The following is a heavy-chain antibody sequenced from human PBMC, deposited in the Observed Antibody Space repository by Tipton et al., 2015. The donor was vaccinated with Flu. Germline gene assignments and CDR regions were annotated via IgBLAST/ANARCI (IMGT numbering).Heavy chain of an antibody. CDR3: ARDLWELHYFDY. V-gene: IGHV4-34*01. D-gene: IGHD1-26*01. CDR2: INHSGST. J-gene: IGHJ4*02. CDR1: GGSFSGYY. Sequence: TLSLTCAVYGGSFSGYYWSWIRQPPGKGLEWIGEINHSGSTNYNPSLKSRVTISEDTSKNQFSLKLSSVTPADTAVYYCARDLWELHYFDYWGQGTLVTVSS.